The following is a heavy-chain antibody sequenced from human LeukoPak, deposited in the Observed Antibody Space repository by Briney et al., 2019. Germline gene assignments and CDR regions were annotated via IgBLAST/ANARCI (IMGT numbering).Heavy chain of an antibody. Sequence: ASVKVSCKVSGYTLTEFSMHWVRQAPGKGLEWMGGFDPEDGETIYAQELQGRVTMTKDTSTDTAYMELSSLRSDDTAVYYCAREYCSSGSCYWRDFDYWGQGTLVTVSS. D-gene: IGHD2-15*01. CDR2: FDPEDGET. J-gene: IGHJ4*02. V-gene: IGHV1-24*01. CDR3: AREYCSSGSCYWRDFDY. CDR1: GYTLTEFS.